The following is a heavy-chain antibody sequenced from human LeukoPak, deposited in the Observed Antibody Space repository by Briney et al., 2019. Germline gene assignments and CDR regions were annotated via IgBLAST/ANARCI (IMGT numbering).Heavy chain of an antibody. CDR3: ARDSYDSSGCSAFDI. J-gene: IGHJ3*02. Sequence: GGSLRLSCAASGFTFSSYWMSWVRQAPGKGLEWVANIKQDGSEKYYVDSVKGRFTISRDKAKNSLYLQMNSLRAEDTAVYYCARDSYDSSGCSAFDIWGQGTMVTVSS. D-gene: IGHD3-22*01. CDR1: GFTFSSYW. CDR2: IKQDGSEK. V-gene: IGHV3-7*03.